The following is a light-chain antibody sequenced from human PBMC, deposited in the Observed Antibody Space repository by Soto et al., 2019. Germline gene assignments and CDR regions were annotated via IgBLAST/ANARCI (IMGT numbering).Light chain of an antibody. CDR3: CSFVGGFTFV. Sequence: QSVLTQPRSVSGSPGQSVTISCAGSSSDIGAYNYVSWFQQHPGKAPKLMIYDVNKRPSGVPDRFSGSKSGNTASLTISGLQADDEADYYCCSFVGGFTFVFGTGTKGTVL. V-gene: IGLV2-11*01. J-gene: IGLJ1*01. CDR2: DVN. CDR1: SSDIGAYNY.